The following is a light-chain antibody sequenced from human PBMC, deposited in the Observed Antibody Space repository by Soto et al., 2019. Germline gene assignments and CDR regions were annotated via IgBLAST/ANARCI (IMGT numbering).Light chain of an antibody. V-gene: IGLV2-23*01. CDR3: CSYAGSSTYV. CDR1: SSDVGNYDF. J-gene: IGLJ1*01. CDR2: EGS. Sequence: QSVLTQPASVSGSPGQSITISCTGTSSDVGNYDFVSWYQQLPGKAPKFILYEGSKRPSGVSNRFSGSKSGNTASLTISGLQAEDEADYYCCSYAGSSTYVFGTGTKVTVL.